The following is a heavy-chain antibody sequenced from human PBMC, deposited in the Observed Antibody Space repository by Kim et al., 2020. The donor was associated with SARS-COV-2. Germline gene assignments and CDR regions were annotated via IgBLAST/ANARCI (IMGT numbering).Heavy chain of an antibody. CDR1: GFTFSSYE. CDR2: ISSSGSTI. D-gene: IGHD6-13*01. V-gene: IGHV3-48*03. J-gene: IGHJ5*02. Sequence: GGSLRLSCAVSGFTFSSYEMNWVRQAPGKGLEWVSEISSSGSTIYYADSVKGRFTISRDNAKNSLYLQMNSLRAEDTAVYYCAILSSSWYVSWFDPWGQGTLVTVSS. CDR3: AILSSSWYVSWFDP.